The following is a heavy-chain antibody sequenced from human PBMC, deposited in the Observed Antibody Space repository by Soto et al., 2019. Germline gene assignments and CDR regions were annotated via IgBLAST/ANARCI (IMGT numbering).Heavy chain of an antibody. CDR2: IIPIFGTA. V-gene: IGHV1-69*13. Sequence: GAAGKVCSEECLGSLGGTVLRWGVPAPGRGIEWMGGIIPIFGTANYAQKFQGRVTITADESTSTAYMELSSLRSEDTAVCYCASFIVATPDYYYRIDVWGQGSTVTVSS. CDR1: LGSLGGTV. D-gene: IGHD5-12*01. J-gene: IGHJ6*02. CDR3: ASFIVATPDYYYRIDV.